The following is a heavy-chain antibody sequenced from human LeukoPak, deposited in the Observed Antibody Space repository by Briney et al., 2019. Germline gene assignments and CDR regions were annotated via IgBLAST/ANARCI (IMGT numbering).Heavy chain of an antibody. J-gene: IGHJ4*02. D-gene: IGHD3-22*01. Sequence: SQTLSLTCSVSGGSISSGTYYWNWIRQPAGKGLEWIGRIYNSGSTNYSPSLKSRVTISVDTSKNQFSLKLSSVTAADTALYYCARDMGKSSAYQHWGQGTLLTVSS. CDR2: IYNSGST. CDR3: ARDMGKSSAYQH. V-gene: IGHV4-61*02. CDR1: GGSISSGTYY.